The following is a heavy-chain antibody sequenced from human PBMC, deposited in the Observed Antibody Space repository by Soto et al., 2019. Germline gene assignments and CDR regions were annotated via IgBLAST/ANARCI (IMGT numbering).Heavy chain of an antibody. CDR3: ATYDSSGYSIDY. CDR2: IIPIFGTA. V-gene: IGHV1-69*13. J-gene: IGHJ4*02. D-gene: IGHD3-22*01. CDR1: GGTFSSYA. Sequence: GASVKVSCKASGGTFSSYAISWVRQAPGQGLEWMGGIIPIFGTANYAQKFQGRVTITADESTSTAYMELSSLRSEDTAVYYCATYDSSGYSIDYWGQGTLVTVSS.